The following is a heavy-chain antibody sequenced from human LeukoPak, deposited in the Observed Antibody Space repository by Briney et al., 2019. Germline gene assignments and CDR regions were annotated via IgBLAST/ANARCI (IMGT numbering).Heavy chain of an antibody. Sequence: SETLSLTCAVYGGSFSGYYWSWIRQPPGKGLEWIGEINHSGSTNYNPSLKSRVTISVDTPKNQFSLKLSSVTAADTAVYYCARVMIAVAGGKYFDYWGQGTLVTVSS. V-gene: IGHV4-34*01. J-gene: IGHJ4*02. CDR1: GGSFSGYY. D-gene: IGHD6-19*01. CDR3: ARVMIAVAGGKYFDY. CDR2: INHSGST.